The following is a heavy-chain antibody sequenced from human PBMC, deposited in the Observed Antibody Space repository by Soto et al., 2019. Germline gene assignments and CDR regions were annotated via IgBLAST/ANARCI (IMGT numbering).Heavy chain of an antibody. J-gene: IGHJ4*02. CDR2: INDSGST. CDR3: ASYYYDSSGYYYVPGVY. D-gene: IGHD3-22*01. V-gene: IGHV4-34*01. Sequence: SETLSLTCAVYGGSFSDYYWSWIRQPPGKGLERIGEINDSGSTKYNSSNKSRDNISVETSKNQFSLKLSSVTAADTAVYYCASYYYDSSGYYYVPGVYWGQGTLVT. CDR1: GGSFSDYY.